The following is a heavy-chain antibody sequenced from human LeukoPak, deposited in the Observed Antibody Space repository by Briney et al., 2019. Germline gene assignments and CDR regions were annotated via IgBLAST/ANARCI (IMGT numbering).Heavy chain of an antibody. CDR3: ATAWGWLQF. J-gene: IGHJ4*02. D-gene: IGHD5-24*01. CDR2: IKNKADGGTA. Sequence: PGGSLRLTCSASGLILHNAWMTWVRQAPGKGLEWVGLIKNKADGGTADYAAPVKGRFTISRDDSQNTLFLQMNSLKTEDTAVYCCATAWGWLQFWGQGTPVTVSS. CDR1: GLILHNAW. V-gene: IGHV3-15*01.